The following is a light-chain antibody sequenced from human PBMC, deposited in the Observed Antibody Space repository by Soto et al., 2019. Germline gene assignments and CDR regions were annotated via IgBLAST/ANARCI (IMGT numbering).Light chain of an antibody. Sequence: QSVLTQPASVSGSPGQSIAISCTGTSSDVGGYDYVSWYQQHPDKAPKRMIYEVTKRPSGVSNRFSGSKSGNTASLTISGLQPEDEADYYCRSHTSGSTRVFGSGTKLTVL. V-gene: IGLV2-14*01. J-gene: IGLJ1*01. CDR3: RSHTSGSTRV. CDR1: SSDVGGYDY. CDR2: EVT.